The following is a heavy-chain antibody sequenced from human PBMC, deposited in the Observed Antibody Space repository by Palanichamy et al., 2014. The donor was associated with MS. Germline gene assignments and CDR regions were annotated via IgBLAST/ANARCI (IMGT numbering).Heavy chain of an antibody. CDR2: IYSVGTT. V-gene: IGHV3-53*04. CDR1: GFTVSSNY. D-gene: IGHD2/OR15-2a*01. J-gene: IGHJ6*02. CDR3: ARFYGFGYGLDV. Sequence: QLVESGGGLVQPGESLRLSCAASGFTVSSNYINWVRQAPGKGLEWVSIIYSVGTTYYADSVKGRFTISRDTSNNTVFLQMNSLRPEDTAVYFCARFYGFGYGLDVWGQGTTVTVSS.